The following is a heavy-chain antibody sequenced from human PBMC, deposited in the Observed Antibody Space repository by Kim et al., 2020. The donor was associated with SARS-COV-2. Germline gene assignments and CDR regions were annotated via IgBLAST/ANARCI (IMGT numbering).Heavy chain of an antibody. CDR1: GGSISSYY. V-gene: IGHV4-59*01. Sequence: SETLSLTCTVSGGSISSYYWSWIRQPPGKGLEWIGYIYYSGSTNYNPSLKSRVTISVDTSKNQFSLKLSSVTAADTAVYYCARVWVRGAIDYWGQGTLVTVSS. CDR3: ARVWVRGAIDY. J-gene: IGHJ4*02. D-gene: IGHD3-10*01. CDR2: IYYSGST.